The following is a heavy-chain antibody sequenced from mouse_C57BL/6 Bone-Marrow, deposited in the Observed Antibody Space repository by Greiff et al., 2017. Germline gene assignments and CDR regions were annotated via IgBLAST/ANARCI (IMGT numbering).Heavy chain of an antibody. J-gene: IGHJ4*01. CDR2: INPSSGYT. V-gene: IGHV1-4*01. Sequence: QVHVKQSGAELARPGASVKMSCKASGYTFTSYTMHWVKQRPGQGLEWIGYINPSSGYTKYNQKFKDKATLTADKSSSTAYMQLSSLTSEDSAVYYCERFLYAMDYWGQGTSVTVSS. CDR3: ERFLYAMDY. CDR1: GYTFTSYT.